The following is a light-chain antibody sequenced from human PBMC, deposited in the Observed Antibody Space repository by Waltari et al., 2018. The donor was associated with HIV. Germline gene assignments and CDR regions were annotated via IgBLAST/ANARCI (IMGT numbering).Light chain of an antibody. V-gene: IGLV2-14*03. Sequence: QSALTPPASVSGSPGQSITISCTGTSRDVGGYNYVSWYQQHPGKAPKLMIYHVSNRPSGVSNRFSGSKSGNTASLTISGLQAEDEADYYCTSYTSSNTLVIFGGGTKLTVL. CDR2: HVS. J-gene: IGLJ2*01. CDR3: TSYTSSNTLVI. CDR1: SRDVGGYNY.